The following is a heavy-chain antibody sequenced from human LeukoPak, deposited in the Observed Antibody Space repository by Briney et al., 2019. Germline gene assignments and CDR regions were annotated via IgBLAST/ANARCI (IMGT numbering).Heavy chain of an antibody. V-gene: IGHV3-74*01. J-gene: IGHJ4*02. Sequence: GGSLRLSCAASGFTFSSYWMHWVRQAPGKGLVWVSRINTDGSTTTYADSVKGRFTISRDNAKNTLYPQMNSLRAEDTAVYYCARGAAAAAVYYEYWGQGTLVTVSS. CDR1: GFTFSSYW. D-gene: IGHD6-13*01. CDR2: INTDGSTT. CDR3: ARGAAAAAVYYEY.